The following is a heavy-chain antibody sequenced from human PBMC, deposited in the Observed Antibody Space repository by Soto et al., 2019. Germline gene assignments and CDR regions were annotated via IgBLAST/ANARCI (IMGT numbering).Heavy chain of an antibody. D-gene: IGHD6-6*01. Sequence: SETLSLTCTVSGGSISSYYWSWIRQPPGKGLEWIGYIYYSGSTNYNPSLKSRVTISVDTSKNQFSLKLSSVTAADTAVYYCAREYSSSYDGYNWFDPWGQGTLVTVSS. CDR3: AREYSSSYDGYNWFDP. CDR2: IYYSGST. CDR1: GGSISSYY. J-gene: IGHJ5*02. V-gene: IGHV4-59*01.